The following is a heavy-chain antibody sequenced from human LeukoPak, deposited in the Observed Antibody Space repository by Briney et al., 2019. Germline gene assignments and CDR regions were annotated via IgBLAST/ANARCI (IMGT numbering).Heavy chain of an antibody. CDR3: AREGITGTTDYFDY. D-gene: IGHD1-20*01. CDR1: GYTFTFYY. Sequence: SVKVSCKASGYTFTFYYIHWVRQAPGQGLEWMGGIIPIFGTANYAQKFQGRVTITADESTSTAYMELSSLRSEDTAVYYCAREGITGTTDYFDYWGQGTLVTVSS. V-gene: IGHV1-69*13. J-gene: IGHJ4*02. CDR2: IIPIFGTA.